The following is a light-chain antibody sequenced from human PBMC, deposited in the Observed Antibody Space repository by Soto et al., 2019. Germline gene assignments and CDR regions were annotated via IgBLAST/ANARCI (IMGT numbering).Light chain of an antibody. Sequence: DIQMTQSPSSLSASVADRFTLTCQASQDISNYLNWYKQKQGKAPKXXSYDASTLESGVPSRFRGSRSGTEFTLTISSLQPDDFATYYCQQYNSYSWTFGQGTKVDIK. CDR2: DAS. CDR1: QDISNY. J-gene: IGKJ1*01. CDR3: QQYNSYSWT. V-gene: IGKV1-5*01.